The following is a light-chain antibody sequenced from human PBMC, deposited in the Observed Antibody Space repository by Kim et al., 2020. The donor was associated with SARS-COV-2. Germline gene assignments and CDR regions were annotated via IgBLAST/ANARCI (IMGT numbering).Light chain of an antibody. Sequence: QSALTQPPSASGSPGQSVTISCTGTSGDVGGYNYVSWYQQHPGKAPKVMIYEVDKRPSGVPDRFSGSKSGNTASLTVSGLQAEDEADYYCSSYAGSNNMLFGGGTQLTVL. CDR1: SGDVGGYNY. V-gene: IGLV2-8*01. CDR3: SSYAGSNNML. CDR2: EVD. J-gene: IGLJ2*01.